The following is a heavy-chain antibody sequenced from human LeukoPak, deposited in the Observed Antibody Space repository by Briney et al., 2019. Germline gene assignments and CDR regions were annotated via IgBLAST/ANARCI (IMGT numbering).Heavy chain of an antibody. CDR1: GFTFSSYA. D-gene: IGHD3-3*01. V-gene: IGHV3-64*01. J-gene: IGHJ3*02. CDR3: ARGQVLRFLEWLKADAFDI. Sequence: GGSLRLSCAASGFTFSSYAMHWVRQAPGKGLEYVSAISSNGGSTYYANSVKGRFTISRDNSENTLYLQMGSLRAEDMAVYYCARGQVLRFLEWLKADAFDIWGQGTMVTVSS. CDR2: ISSNGGST.